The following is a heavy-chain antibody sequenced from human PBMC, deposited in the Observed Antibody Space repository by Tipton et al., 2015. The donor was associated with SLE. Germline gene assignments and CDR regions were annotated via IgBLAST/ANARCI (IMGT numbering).Heavy chain of an antibody. Sequence: TLSLTCTVSGGSINSYYWGWIRQPPGKGLEWIGSIYYSGSTYYNPSLKSRVTISVDTSKNQFSLKLSSVTAADTAVYYCARDPLRYFDWLFDGGNAFDIWGQGTMVTVSS. CDR3: ARDPLRYFDWLFDGGNAFDI. CDR2: IYYSGST. J-gene: IGHJ3*02. V-gene: IGHV4-39*07. D-gene: IGHD3-9*01. CDR1: GGSINSYY.